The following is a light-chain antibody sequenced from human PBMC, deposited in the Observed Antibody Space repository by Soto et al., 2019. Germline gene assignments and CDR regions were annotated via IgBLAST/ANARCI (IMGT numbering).Light chain of an antibody. Sequence: QSVLTQPRSVSGSPGQSVTISCSGTSIDVDDYVSWYQQHPGKAPKVIIYDVTERPSGVPDRFSGSKSGNAASLTVSGLQAEDEADYYCCAHEGSSTYVFGSGTKVTVL. J-gene: IGLJ1*01. CDR2: DVT. V-gene: IGLV2-11*01. CDR3: CAHEGSSTYV. CDR1: SIDVDDY.